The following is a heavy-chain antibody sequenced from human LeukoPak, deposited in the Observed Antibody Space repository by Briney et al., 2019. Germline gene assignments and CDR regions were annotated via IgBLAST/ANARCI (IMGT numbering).Heavy chain of an antibody. CDR2: INPNSGGT. V-gene: IGHV1-2*02. J-gene: IGHJ5*02. D-gene: IGHD6-6*01. CDR1: GYTLTELS. Sequence: GASVKVSCKVSGYTLTELSMHWVRQAPGQGLEWMGWINPNSGGTNYAQKFQGRVTMTRDTSISTAYMELSRLRSDDTAVYYCARDQRAARRFFTHPVFDPWGQGTLVTVSS. CDR3: ARDQRAARRFFTHPVFDP.